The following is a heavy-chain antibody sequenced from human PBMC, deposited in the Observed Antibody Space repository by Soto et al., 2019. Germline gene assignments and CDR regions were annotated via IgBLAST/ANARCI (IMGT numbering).Heavy chain of an antibody. V-gene: IGHV1-3*01. D-gene: IGHD3-9*01. Sequence: ASVKVSCKASGYTFTSYATHWVRQAPGQRLEWMGWINAGNGNTKYSQKFQGRVTITRDTSASTAYMELSSLRSEDTAVYYCARGTGSLQNWFDPWGQGTLVTVSS. CDR1: GYTFTSYA. J-gene: IGHJ5*02. CDR2: INAGNGNT. CDR3: ARGTGSLQNWFDP.